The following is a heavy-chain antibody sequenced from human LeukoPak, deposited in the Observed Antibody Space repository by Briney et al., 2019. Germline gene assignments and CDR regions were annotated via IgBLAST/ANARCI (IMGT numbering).Heavy chain of an antibody. J-gene: IGHJ4*02. CDR2: ITSSGGST. CDR3: AKDDAWLRFGE. V-gene: IGHV3-23*01. Sequence: GGSLRLSCAASGFTFSSYGMSWVRQAPGKGLEWVSAITSSGGSTYYADSVKGRFTISRDNSKNTLYLQMNSLRAEDTALYFCAKDDAWLRFGEWSQGTLVTVSS. CDR1: GFTFSSYG. D-gene: IGHD5-12*01.